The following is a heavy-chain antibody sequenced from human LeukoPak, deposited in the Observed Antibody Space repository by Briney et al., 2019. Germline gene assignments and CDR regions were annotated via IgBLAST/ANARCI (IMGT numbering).Heavy chain of an antibody. CDR1: GYTFTGYY. CDR3: ARDRWIAAAGYYYGMDV. Sequence: ASVTVSCKASGYTFTGYYMHWVRQAPGQGLEWMGWINPNSGGTNYAQKFQGRVTMTRDTSISTAYMELSGLRSDDTAVYYCARDRWIAAAGYYYGMDVWGQGTTVTVSS. V-gene: IGHV1-2*02. CDR2: INPNSGGT. J-gene: IGHJ6*02. D-gene: IGHD6-13*01.